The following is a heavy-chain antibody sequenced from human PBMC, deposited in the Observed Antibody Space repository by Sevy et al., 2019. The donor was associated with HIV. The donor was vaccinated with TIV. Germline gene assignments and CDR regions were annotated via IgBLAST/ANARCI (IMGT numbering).Heavy chain of an antibody. CDR1: GFTFSDHY. J-gene: IGHJ4*02. D-gene: IGHD6-13*01. V-gene: IGHV3-72*01. CDR3: STHAGIAAAGRVFDY. Sequence: GGSLRLSCAASGFTFSDHYMEWVRQAPGKGLEWVGRTRNKADGYTTEYAASVKGRFTISRDDSEKSLYLQMNSLKTEDTAVYYCSTHAGIAAAGRVFDYWGQGALVTVSS. CDR2: TRNKADGYTT.